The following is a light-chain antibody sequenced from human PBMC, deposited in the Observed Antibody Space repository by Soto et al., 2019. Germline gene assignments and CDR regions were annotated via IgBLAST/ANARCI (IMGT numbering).Light chain of an antibody. CDR2: GNN. Sequence: QSVLTQPPSVSGAPGQRVTISCNGSSSNIGAGYDVHWYQQLPGTAPKLLIYGNNNRPSGVPDRFSGSRSGTSASLAITGLQAEDEADYYFQSYDSSLSGYVVFGGGTKVTVL. CDR3: QSYDSSLSGYVV. V-gene: IGLV1-40*01. J-gene: IGLJ2*01. CDR1: SSNIGAGYD.